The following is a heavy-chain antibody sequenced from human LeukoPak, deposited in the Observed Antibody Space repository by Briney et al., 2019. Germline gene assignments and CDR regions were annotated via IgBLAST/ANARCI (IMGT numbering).Heavy chain of an antibody. J-gene: IGHJ6*03. CDR2: INHSGST. CDR3: ATRPTRRRDIKDGYSYVYYYYYYMDV. CDR1: GGSFSSYY. V-gene: IGHV4-34*01. Sequence: SETLSLTCAVYGGSFSSYYWSWIRQPPGKGLEWIGEINHSGSTNYNPSLKSRVTISIDTSKNQFSLILSSVTAADTAVYYCATRPTRRRDIKDGYSYVYYYYYYMDVWGKGTTVTVSS. D-gene: IGHD5-24*01.